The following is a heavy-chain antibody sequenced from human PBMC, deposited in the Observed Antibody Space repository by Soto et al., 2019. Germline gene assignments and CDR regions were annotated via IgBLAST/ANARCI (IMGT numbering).Heavy chain of an antibody. CDR3: VRERRIMSRKTSASGY. CDR2: INHSGST. CDR1: GGSFSGYC. V-gene: IGHV4-34*01. Sequence: SETLSLTCAVYGGSFSGYCWSGIRQPPGKGLEWIGEINHSGSTNYNPSLKSRVTISVDTSKNQFSLKLSSVTAADTAVYYCVRERRIMSRKTSASGYWGQGALGTV. D-gene: IGHD1-26*01. J-gene: IGHJ4*02.